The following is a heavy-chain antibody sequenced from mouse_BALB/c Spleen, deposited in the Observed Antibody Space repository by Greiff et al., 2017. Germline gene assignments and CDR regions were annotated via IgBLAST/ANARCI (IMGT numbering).Heavy chain of an antibody. D-gene: IGHD1-1*01. CDR3: ASIYYYGSSLYFDV. CDR2: ISYDGSN. CDR1: GYSITSGYY. Sequence: EVKLEESGPGLVKPSQSLSLTCSVTGYSITSGYYWNWIRQFPGNKLEWMGYISYDGSNNYNPSLKNRISITRDTSKNQFFLKLNSVTTEDTATYYCASIYYYGSSLYFDVWGAGTTVTVSS. V-gene: IGHV3-6*02. J-gene: IGHJ1*01.